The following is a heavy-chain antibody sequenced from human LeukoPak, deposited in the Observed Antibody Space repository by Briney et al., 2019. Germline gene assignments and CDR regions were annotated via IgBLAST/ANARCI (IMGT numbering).Heavy chain of an antibody. V-gene: IGHV4-38-2*01. CDR2: IYHSGST. D-gene: IGHD2-15*01. J-gene: IGHJ4*02. CDR3: AGYCSGGRCSPFDN. CDR1: AYSISSTYY. Sequence: PSETLSLTCAVSAYSISSTYYWGWIRQPPGKGLEWIGSIYHSGSTYYNPSLKSRVTISIDTSKNQFSLKLRSVTAADTAVYYCAGYCSGGRCSPFDNWGQGTLVTVSS.